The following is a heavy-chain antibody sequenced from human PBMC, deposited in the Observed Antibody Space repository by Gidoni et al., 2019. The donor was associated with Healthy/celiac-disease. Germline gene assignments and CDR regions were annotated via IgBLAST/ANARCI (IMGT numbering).Heavy chain of an antibody. CDR2: ISYDGSNK. CDR3: AKDLHPYGGNSGHFDY. J-gene: IGHJ4*02. CDR1: GFTFRSHG. V-gene: IGHV3-30*18. Sequence: QEQLVESGGGVVQPGRSLRLSCAASGFTFRSHGMHWVRQAPGKGLEWVAVISYDGSNKYYADSVKGRFTISRDNSKNTLYLQMNSLRAEDTAVYYCAKDLHPYGGNSGHFDYWGQGTLVTVSS. D-gene: IGHD2-21*02.